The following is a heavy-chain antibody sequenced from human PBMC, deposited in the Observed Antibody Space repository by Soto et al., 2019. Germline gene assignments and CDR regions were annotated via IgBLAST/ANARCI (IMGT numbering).Heavy chain of an antibody. CDR1: GFTFSNYA. D-gene: IGHD4-17*01. CDR3: ASYLGDYWFDP. Sequence: GGSLRLSCAASGFTFSNYAMNWVRQAPGKGLEWVSAISGSGGSTYYADSVKGRFTISRDNSKNTLYLQMNSLRAEDTAVYYCASYLGDYWFDPWGQGTLVTVSS. J-gene: IGHJ5*02. CDR2: ISGSGGST. V-gene: IGHV3-23*01.